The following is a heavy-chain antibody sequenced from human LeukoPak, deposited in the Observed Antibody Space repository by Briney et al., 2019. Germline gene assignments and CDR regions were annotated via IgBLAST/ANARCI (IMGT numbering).Heavy chain of an antibody. CDR1: GYTFTRYD. V-gene: IGHV1-8*03. Sequence: ASVKVSCKASGYTFTRYDINWVRQATGQGLEWMGWVNPHSGYTGYAQKFQGRVTITRDTSINTAYMELSSLRSEDAAVYYCARDRVYDSSGYPYLWGQGTLVTVSS. J-gene: IGHJ4*02. CDR3: ARDRVYDSSGYPYL. CDR2: VNPHSGYT. D-gene: IGHD3-22*01.